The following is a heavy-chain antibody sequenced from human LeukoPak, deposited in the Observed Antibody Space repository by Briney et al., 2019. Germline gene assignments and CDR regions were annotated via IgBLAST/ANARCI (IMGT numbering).Heavy chain of an antibody. CDR3: ARDRWLQFGPFDY. Sequence: PGGSLRLSCTASGYTFSNYAMQWVRQAPGKGLEWVTVISYDGSNKYYADSVKGRFTISRDNSKNTLYLQMNSLRAEDTAVYYCARDRWLQFGPFDYWGQGTLVTVSS. V-gene: IGHV3-30-3*01. J-gene: IGHJ4*02. D-gene: IGHD5-24*01. CDR1: GYTFSNYA. CDR2: ISYDGSNK.